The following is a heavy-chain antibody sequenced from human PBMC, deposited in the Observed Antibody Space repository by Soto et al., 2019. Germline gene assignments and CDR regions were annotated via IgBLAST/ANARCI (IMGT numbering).Heavy chain of an antibody. CDR3: ARDIVVVPAAIFWFDP. Sequence: ASVKVSCKASGYTFTGYYMHWVRQAPGQGLEWMGWINPNSGGTNYAQKFQGRVTMTRDTSISTAYMELSRLRSDDTAVYYCARDIVVVPAAIFWFDPRGQGPLVTVSS. J-gene: IGHJ5*02. CDR1: GYTFTGYY. V-gene: IGHV1-2*02. CDR2: INPNSGGT. D-gene: IGHD2-2*01.